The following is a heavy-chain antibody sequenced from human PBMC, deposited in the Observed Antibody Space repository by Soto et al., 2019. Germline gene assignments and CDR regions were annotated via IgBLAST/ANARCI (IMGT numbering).Heavy chain of an antibody. D-gene: IGHD3-10*01. V-gene: IGHV3-15*01. CDR2: IKSKTDGGTT. CDR1: GFTFSNAW. Sequence: PGGSLRLSCAASGFTFSNAWMSWVRQAPGKGLEWVGRIKSKTDGGTTDYAAPVKGRFTISRDDSKNTLYLQMNSLKTEDTAVYYCTAYYGSGSYPFDYWGQGTLVTVSS. CDR3: TAYYGSGSYPFDY. J-gene: IGHJ4*02.